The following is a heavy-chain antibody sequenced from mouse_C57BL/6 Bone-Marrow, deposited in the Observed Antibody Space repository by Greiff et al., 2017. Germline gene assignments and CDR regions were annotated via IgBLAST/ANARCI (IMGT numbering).Heavy chain of an antibody. V-gene: IGHV1-81*01. CDR1: GYTFTSYG. J-gene: IGHJ1*03. CDR3: ARSGDYGSSCGGYFDV. CDR2: IYPRSGNT. D-gene: IGHD1-1*01. Sequence: QVQLQQSGAELARPGASVKLSCKASGYTFTSYGISWVKQRTGQGLEWIGEIYPRSGNTYYNEKFTGKATLTADKSSSTAYMELRRLTSRDSAVYFCARSGDYGSSCGGYFDVWGTGTTVTVSS.